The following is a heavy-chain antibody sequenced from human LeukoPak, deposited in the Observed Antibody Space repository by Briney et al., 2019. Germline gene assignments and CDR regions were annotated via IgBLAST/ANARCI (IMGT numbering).Heavy chain of an antibody. Sequence: ASVKVSCKASGYTFTGYYMHWVRQAPGQGLEWMGRINPNSGGTNYAQKLQGRVTMTTDTSTSTAYMELRSLRSDDTAVYYCARYYDFWSGYYFGSYYFDYWGQGTLVTVSS. D-gene: IGHD3-3*01. J-gene: IGHJ4*02. V-gene: IGHV1-2*06. CDR3: ARYYDFWSGYYFGSYYFDY. CDR2: INPNSGGT. CDR1: GYTFTGYY.